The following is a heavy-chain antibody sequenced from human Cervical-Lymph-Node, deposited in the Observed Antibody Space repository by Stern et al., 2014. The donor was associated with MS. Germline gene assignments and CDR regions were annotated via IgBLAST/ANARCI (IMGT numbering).Heavy chain of an antibody. Sequence: MQLVASGGGVVQPGRSLRLSCAASGFTFRSYGMHLVRQAPGKELEWAAGIWYDGSNKYYADSVKGRFTISRDNSKNTLYLQMNSLRAEDTAVYYCARDRYSSSWYNYFDYWGQGTLVTVSS. CDR3: ARDRYSSSWYNYFDY. CDR1: GFTFRSYG. CDR2: IWYDGSNK. V-gene: IGHV3-33*01. J-gene: IGHJ4*02. D-gene: IGHD6-13*01.